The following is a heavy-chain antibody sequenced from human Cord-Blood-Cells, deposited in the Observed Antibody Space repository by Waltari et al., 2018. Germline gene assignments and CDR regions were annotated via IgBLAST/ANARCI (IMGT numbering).Heavy chain of an antibody. D-gene: IGHD2-2*01. J-gene: IGHJ5*02. CDR3: ARGGVPAAPFNWCDP. Sequence: QVQLQQWGAGLLKPSETLSPTCPVFGGSFSGYYWSWIRQHPGTGLAWIGEINHSGSTNYNPSLKRRVTISVDTSKNQFALKLSAVTAADTAVYYCARGGVPAAPFNWCDPWGQGTLVTVSS. CDR2: INHSGST. V-gene: IGHV4-34*01. CDR1: GGSFSGYY.